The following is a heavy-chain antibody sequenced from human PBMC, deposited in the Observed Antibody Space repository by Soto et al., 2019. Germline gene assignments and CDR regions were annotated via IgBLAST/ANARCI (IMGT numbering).Heavy chain of an antibody. V-gene: IGHV3-11*01. CDR3: ARGECWSGYNWFDP. CDR2: ISSSGSTI. J-gene: IGHJ5*02. D-gene: IGHD3-10*01. Sequence: QVQLVESGGGLVKPGGSLRLSCAASGFTFSDYYMSWIRQAPGKGLEWVSDISSSGSTIYYVDSVKGRFTISRANAKNSLYLQINSLRAEGTAVYYCARGECWSGYNWFDPWGQGTLVTVSS. CDR1: GFTFSDYY.